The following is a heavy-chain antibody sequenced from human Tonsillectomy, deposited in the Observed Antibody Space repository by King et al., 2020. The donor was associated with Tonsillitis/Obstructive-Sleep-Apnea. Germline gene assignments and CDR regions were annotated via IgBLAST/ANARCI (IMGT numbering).Heavy chain of an antibody. V-gene: IGHV1-46*01. D-gene: IGHD3-10*01. J-gene: IGHJ4*02. CDR2: INPSDGVT. CDR3: ARDDIIGRYFDY. CDR1: GYTFTRYY. Sequence: QLVQSGAEVKKPGASVKLSCKASGYTFTRYYIHWVRQAPGQGLEWMGIINPSDGVTTYAQKFQGRVTVTRDTSTSTVYMGLSSLRSEDTAVYYCARDDIIGRYFDYWCQGTLVTVSS.